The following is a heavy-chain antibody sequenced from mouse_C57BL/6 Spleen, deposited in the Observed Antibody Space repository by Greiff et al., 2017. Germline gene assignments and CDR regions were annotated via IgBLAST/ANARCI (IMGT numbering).Heavy chain of an antibody. CDR3: ARYYGSSYDYAMDY. J-gene: IGHJ4*01. CDR2: INPSSGYT. D-gene: IGHD1-1*01. V-gene: IGHV1-4*01. CDR1: GYTFTSYT. Sequence: VQLQQSGAELARPGASVKMSCKASGYTFTSYTMHWVKQRPGQGLEWIGYINPSSGYTKYNQKFKDKATLTADKSSSTAYMQLSSLTSEDSAVYYCARYYGSSYDYAMDYWCQGTSVTVSS.